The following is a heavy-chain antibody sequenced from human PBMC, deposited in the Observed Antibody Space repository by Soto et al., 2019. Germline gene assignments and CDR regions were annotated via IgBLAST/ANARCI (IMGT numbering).Heavy chain of an antibody. D-gene: IGHD2-15*01. J-gene: IGHJ5*02. CDR3: AREGGESSDGLYHFDP. Sequence: SHTLSLTCTVSGGSTGGERYWSLIREPPGKGLERIGHYCYSWKTDYNPPLKSRLAISLATPKHQFPLQLSSVTVADPAVSFCAREGGESSDGLYHFDPWRKGYLVTVFS. CDR2: YCYSWKT. CDR1: GGSTGGERY. V-gene: IGHV4-30-4*01.